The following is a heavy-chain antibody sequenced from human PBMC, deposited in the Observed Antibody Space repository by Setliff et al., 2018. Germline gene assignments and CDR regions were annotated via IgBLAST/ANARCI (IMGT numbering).Heavy chain of an antibody. Sequence: PGGSLRLSCAASGFIFDDYAMHWVRQAPGKGLEWVSGIRAGSDNIAYVDSVKGRFTISRDNARNSLYLQMNSLRPEDTAVYYCAREQFVGDYWGQGTLVTVSS. D-gene: IGHD3-10*01. CDR3: AREQFVGDY. CDR1: GFIFDDYA. V-gene: IGHV3-9*01. J-gene: IGHJ4*02. CDR2: IRAGSDNI.